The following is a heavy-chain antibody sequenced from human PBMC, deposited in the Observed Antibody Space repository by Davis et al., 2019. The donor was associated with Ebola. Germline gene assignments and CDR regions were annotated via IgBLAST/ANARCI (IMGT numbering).Heavy chain of an antibody. D-gene: IGHD4-17*01. CDR1: GDSISTSRYY. V-gene: IGHV4-39*07. J-gene: IGHJ2*01. Sequence: PSETLSLTCSVSGDSISTSRYYWDWIRQPPGKGLEWIGSIFYSGSTYYNPSLKSRVTISSDTSKNQFSLKLTSVTAADTAVYYCARGRKIHYESYWYLHLWGRGTLVTVSS. CDR3: ARGRKIHYESYWYLHL. CDR2: IFYSGST.